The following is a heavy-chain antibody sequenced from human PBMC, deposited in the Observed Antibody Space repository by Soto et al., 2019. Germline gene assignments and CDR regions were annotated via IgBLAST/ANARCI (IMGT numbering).Heavy chain of an antibody. Sequence: PGGSLRLSCAASGFAFSSYWMHWVRQTPGKGPVWVSRIYNDGSRTAYADSVKGRFTISRDNAKNTMYLQMSSLTVEDTAVYYCARDLSGDTPPCFDLWGQGTLVTVSS. CDR3: ARDLSGDTPPCFDL. J-gene: IGHJ5*02. CDR2: IYNDGSRT. D-gene: IGHD1-1*01. CDR1: GFAFSSYW. V-gene: IGHV3-74*01.